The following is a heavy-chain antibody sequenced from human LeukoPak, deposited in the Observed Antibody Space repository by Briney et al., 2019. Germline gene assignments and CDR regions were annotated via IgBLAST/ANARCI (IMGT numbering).Heavy chain of an antibody. D-gene: IGHD3-3*01. CDR3: ARPRFYDLSPAFDI. V-gene: IGHV1-69*13. CDR2: IIPIFGTA. CDR1: GGTFSSYA. J-gene: IGHJ3*02. Sequence: ASVKVSCKASGGTFSSYAISWVRQAPGRGLEWMGGIIPIFGTANYAQKFQGRVTITADESTSTAYMELSSLRSEDTAVYYCARPRFYDLSPAFDIWGQGTMVTVSS.